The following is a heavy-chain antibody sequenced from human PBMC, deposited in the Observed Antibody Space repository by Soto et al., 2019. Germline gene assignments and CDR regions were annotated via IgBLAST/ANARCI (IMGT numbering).Heavy chain of an antibody. CDR1: GFTFSSYA. J-gene: IGHJ4*02. V-gene: IGHV3-23*01. Sequence: EVQLLESGGGLVQPGGSLRLSCAASGFTFSSYAMSWVRQAPGKGLEWVSAISGSGGSTYYADSVKGRFSISRDKSKNKLYLQMNSLRAEDTAVYYCAKDSGGSGYYTDVKWAKGPYDYWGPGNLVTVSS. CDR2: ISGSGGST. CDR3: AKDSGGSGYYTDVKWAKGPYDY. D-gene: IGHD3-3*01.